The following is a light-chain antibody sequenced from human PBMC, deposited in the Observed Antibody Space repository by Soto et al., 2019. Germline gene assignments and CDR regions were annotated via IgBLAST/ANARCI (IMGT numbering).Light chain of an antibody. V-gene: IGKV1-5*01. J-gene: IGKJ1*01. CDR3: QQYNSYSGM. CDR1: QTIGSW. CDR2: DAS. Sequence: DIQMTQSPSTLSASVGDRVTVTCRASQTIGSWLAWYQQKPGRAPKLLIFDASSLESGVPSRFSGNGSGTEFNLTISGLQTDDFASYYCQQYNSYSGMFGQGTKLDIK.